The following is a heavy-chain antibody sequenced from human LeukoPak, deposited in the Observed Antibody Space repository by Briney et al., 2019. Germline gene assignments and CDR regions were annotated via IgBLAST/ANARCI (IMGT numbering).Heavy chain of an antibody. CDR3: ARGHSQWELLRGPFDY. D-gene: IGHD1-26*01. V-gene: IGHV1-8*03. Sequence: ASVKVSCKASGYTFTSYDINWVRQATGQGLEWMGWMNPNSGNTGYAQKFQGRVTITRNTSTSTAYMELSSLRSEDTAVCYCARGHSQWELLRGPFDYWGQGTLVTVSS. J-gene: IGHJ4*02. CDR2: MNPNSGNT. CDR1: GYTFTSYD.